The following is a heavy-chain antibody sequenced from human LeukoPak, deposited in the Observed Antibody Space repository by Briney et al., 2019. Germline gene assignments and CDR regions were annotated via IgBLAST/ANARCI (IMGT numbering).Heavy chain of an antibody. J-gene: IGHJ4*02. D-gene: IGHD3-9*01. Sequence: RGSLRLSCAASGFTFSDYYMSWIRQAPGKGLEWVSYISSSGSTIYYADSVKGRFTISRDNAKNSLYLQMNSLRVEDTALYYCARNYPDGGGGRYFDWLPVFWDQGTLVTVSS. CDR2: ISSSGSTI. V-gene: IGHV3-11*04. CDR3: ARNYPDGGGGRYFDWLPVF. CDR1: GFTFSDYY.